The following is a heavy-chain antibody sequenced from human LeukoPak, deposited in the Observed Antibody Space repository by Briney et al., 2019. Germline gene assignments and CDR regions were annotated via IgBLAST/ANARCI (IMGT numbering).Heavy chain of an antibody. V-gene: IGHV3-21*04. J-gene: IGHJ4*02. D-gene: IGHD2-2*01. Sequence: PGGSLRLSCAASGFTFNSYSMNWVRQAPGKGLEWVSFISSSSSYIYYADSVKGRFTISRDNAKNSLYLQMNSLRAEDTALYYCAKGMGVVPAAWGYFDYWGQGTLVTVSS. CDR3: AKGMGVVPAAWGYFDY. CDR2: ISSSSSYI. CDR1: GFTFNSYS.